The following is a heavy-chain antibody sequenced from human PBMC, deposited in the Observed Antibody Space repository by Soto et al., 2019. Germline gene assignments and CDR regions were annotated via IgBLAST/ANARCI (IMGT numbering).Heavy chain of an antibody. CDR1: GFTFSSYA. V-gene: IGHV3-23*01. J-gene: IGHJ6*02. CDR2: ISGSGGST. D-gene: IGHD1-7*01. Sequence: GGSLRLSCAASGFTFSSYAMSWVRQAPGKGLEWVSAISGSGGSTYYADSVKGRFTISRDNSKNTLYLQMNSLRAEDTAVYYCANLNWNYVGGDYYGIDVWGQGTTVPVSS. CDR3: ANLNWNYVGGDYYGIDV.